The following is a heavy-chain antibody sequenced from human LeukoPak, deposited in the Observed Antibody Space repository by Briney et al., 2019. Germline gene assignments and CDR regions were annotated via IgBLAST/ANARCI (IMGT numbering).Heavy chain of an antibody. J-gene: IGHJ3*02. CDR1: GFTFSSYA. CDR2: ISYDGSNK. V-gene: IGHV3-30-3*01. Sequence: GGSLRLSCAASGFTFSSYAMHWVRQAPGKGLEWVAVISYDGSNKYYADSVKGRFTISRDNSKNTLYLQMNSLRAEDTAVYYCARDWTDAFDIWGQGTMVTVSS. D-gene: IGHD1-1*01. CDR3: ARDWTDAFDI.